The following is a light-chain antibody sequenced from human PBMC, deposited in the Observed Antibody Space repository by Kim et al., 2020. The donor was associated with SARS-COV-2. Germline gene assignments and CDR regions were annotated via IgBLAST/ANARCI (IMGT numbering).Light chain of an antibody. CDR1: ELPKRY. J-gene: IGLJ1*01. CDR2: EDS. CDR3: YSTDSSRNHV. V-gene: IGLV3-10*01. Sequence: SYELTQPPSVSVSPGQTARITCSGDELPKRYAYWYQQKSGQAPVLLIYEDSKRPSVIPERFSGSSSGTMATLTISGTQVDDEADYYCYSTDSSRNHVFGTGTKVTVL.